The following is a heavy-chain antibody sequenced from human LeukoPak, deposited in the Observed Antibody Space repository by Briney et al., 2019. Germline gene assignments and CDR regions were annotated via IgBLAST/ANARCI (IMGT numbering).Heavy chain of an antibody. V-gene: IGHV1-2*02. J-gene: IGHJ5*02. Sequence: ASVKVSCKASGYTFTGYYMHWVRQAPGQGLEWMGWINPNSGGTTYAQKFQGRATMTGDTSISTAYMELSRLRSDDTAVYYCAIAPYCSSTSCPNWFDPWGQGTLVTVSS. CDR2: INPNSGGT. CDR3: AIAPYCSSTSCPNWFDP. CDR1: GYTFTGYY. D-gene: IGHD2-2*01.